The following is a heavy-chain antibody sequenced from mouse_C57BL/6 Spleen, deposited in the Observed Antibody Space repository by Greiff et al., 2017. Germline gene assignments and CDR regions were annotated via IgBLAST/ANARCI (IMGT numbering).Heavy chain of an antibody. Sequence: EVKLVESEGGLVQPGSSMKLSCTASGFTFSDYYMAWVRQVPEKGLEWVANINYDGSSTYYLDSLKSRFIISRDNAKNILYLQMSSLKSEDTATYYCARASGGFAYWGQGTLVTVSA. CDR3: ARASGGFAY. CDR1: GFTFSDYY. J-gene: IGHJ3*01. CDR2: INYDGSST. V-gene: IGHV5-16*01. D-gene: IGHD3-1*01.